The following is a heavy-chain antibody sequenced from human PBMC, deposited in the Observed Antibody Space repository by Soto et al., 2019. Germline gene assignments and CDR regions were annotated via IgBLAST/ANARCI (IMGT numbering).Heavy chain of an antibody. Sequence: SETLSLTCTVSGGSISSSSYYWGWIRQPPGKGLEWIGSIYYSGSTYYNPSLKSRVTISVDTSKNQFSLKLSSVTAADTAVYYCARQEGTYYDILTGYYYYYYYGMYVWGQGTTVTVSS. CDR1: GGSISSSSYY. CDR2: IYYSGST. V-gene: IGHV4-39*01. CDR3: ARQEGTYYDILTGYYYYYYYGMYV. D-gene: IGHD3-9*01. J-gene: IGHJ6*02.